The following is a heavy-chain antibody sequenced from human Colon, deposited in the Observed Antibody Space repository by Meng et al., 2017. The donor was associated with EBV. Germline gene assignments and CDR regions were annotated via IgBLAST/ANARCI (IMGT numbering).Heavy chain of an antibody. J-gene: IGHJ5*02. CDR2: IHSSGST. D-gene: IGHD3-10*01. Sequence: QGRLEESGPGLVNPSQTLSLTCTVSGGSISSGGYYWSWIRQHPGKGLEWIGYIHSSGSTYYNPSLRSRLTISVDTSKNQFSLKLSSVTAADTAVYYCARASYGSGSPLGESWFDPWGQGTLVTVSS. V-gene: IGHV4-31*03. CDR3: ARASYGSGSPLGESWFDP. CDR1: GGSISSGGYY.